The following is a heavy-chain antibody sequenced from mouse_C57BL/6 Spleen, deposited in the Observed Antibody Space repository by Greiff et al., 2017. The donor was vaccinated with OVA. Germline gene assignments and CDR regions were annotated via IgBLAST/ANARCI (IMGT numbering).Heavy chain of an antibody. Sequence: DVHLVESGGGLVKPGGSLKLSCAASGFTFSSYAMSWVRQTPEKRLEWVATISDGGSYTYYPDNVKGRFTISRDNAKNNLYLQMSHLKSEDTAMYYCARVGGEGFAYWGQGTLVTVSA. CDR1: GFTFSSYA. CDR2: ISDGGSYT. CDR3: ARVGGEGFAY. V-gene: IGHV5-4*01. J-gene: IGHJ3*01. D-gene: IGHD2-13*01.